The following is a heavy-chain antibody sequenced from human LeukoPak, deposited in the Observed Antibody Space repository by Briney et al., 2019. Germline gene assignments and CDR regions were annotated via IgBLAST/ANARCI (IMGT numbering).Heavy chain of an antibody. CDR3: AKSRYSNNYYGMDV. V-gene: IGHV3-23*01. J-gene: IGHJ6*02. CDR1: GFTFSSYA. Sequence: GGSLRLSCAASGFTFSSYAMSGVRQAPGKGLEWVSAISGSGGSTYYADSVKGRFTISRDNSKNTLYLQMNSLRAEDTAVYYCAKSRYSNNYYGMDVWGQGTTVTVS. D-gene: IGHD4-11*01. CDR2: ISGSGGST.